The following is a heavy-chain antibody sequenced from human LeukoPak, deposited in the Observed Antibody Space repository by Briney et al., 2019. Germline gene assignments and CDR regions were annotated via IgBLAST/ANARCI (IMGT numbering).Heavy chain of an antibody. CDR1: GYTFTSYD. D-gene: IGHD3-16*01. V-gene: IGHV1-8*03. CDR2: MNPNSGNT. Sequence: ASVKVSCKASGYTFTSYDINWVRQATGQGLEWMGWMNPNSGNTGYAQKFQGRVTITRNTSMSTAYMELSSLRSEDTAVYYCARVAWGAIYYYYMDVWGKGTTVTVSS. CDR3: ARVAWGAIYYYYMDV. J-gene: IGHJ6*03.